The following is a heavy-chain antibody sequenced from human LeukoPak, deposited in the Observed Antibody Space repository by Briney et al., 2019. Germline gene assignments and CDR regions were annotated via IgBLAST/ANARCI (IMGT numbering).Heavy chain of an antibody. Sequence: TGGSLRLSCAASGFTFDTYAMHWVRQAPGKGLEWLTVISYDDSVKYYADSVKGRFIISRDNSKDTLYLLMNNLGTDDTAVYYCAREGGDYGGNSQFWYFDLWGRGTLVTVSS. D-gene: IGHD4-23*01. CDR2: ISYDDSVK. CDR1: GFTFDTYA. J-gene: IGHJ2*01. V-gene: IGHV3-30*04. CDR3: AREGGDYGGNSQFWYFDL.